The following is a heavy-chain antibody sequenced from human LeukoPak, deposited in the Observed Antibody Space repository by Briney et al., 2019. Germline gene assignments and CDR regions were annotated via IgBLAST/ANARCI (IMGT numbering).Heavy chain of an antibody. CDR3: ARVDYYDSSGYYHFDY. J-gene: IGHJ4*02. V-gene: IGHV1-46*01. D-gene: IGHD3-22*01. CDR2: INPSGGST. Sequence: GGSLRLSCAASGYTFTSYYMHWVRQAPGQGLEWMGIINPSGGSTNYAQKFQGRVTITADESTSTAYMELSSLRSEDTAVYYCARVDYYDSSGYYHFDYWGQGTLVTVSS. CDR1: GYTFTSYY.